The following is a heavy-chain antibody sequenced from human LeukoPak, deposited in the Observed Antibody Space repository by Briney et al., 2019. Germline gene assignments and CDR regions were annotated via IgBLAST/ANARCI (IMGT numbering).Heavy chain of an antibody. CDR2: ISSNSATI. CDR3: ARDTRSLMDV. CDR1: GFTVSGNY. Sequence: GGSLRLSCAASGFTVSGNYMNWVRQAPGKGLEWLSYISSNSATIYYADSVKGRFTISRDNAKNSLYLQMNSLRAEDTAVYYCARDTRSLMDVWGQGTTVTVSS. V-gene: IGHV3-48*01. J-gene: IGHJ6*02. D-gene: IGHD3-16*02.